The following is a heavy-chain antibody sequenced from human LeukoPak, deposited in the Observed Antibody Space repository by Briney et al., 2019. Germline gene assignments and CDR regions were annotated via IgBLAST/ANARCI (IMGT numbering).Heavy chain of an antibody. D-gene: IGHD6-13*01. V-gene: IGHV4-59*11. J-gene: IGHJ4*02. CDR1: GGSISSHY. CDR3: SRLRSNSWSSYYFDY. CDR2: ISYTGRT. Sequence: PSETLSLTCNVSGGSISSHYWSWLRQPPGKGLEWIGYISYTGRTNYNPSLKSRVTISGDPSNNQFSLRLSSLTAADTAVYYCSRLRSNSWSSYYFDYWGPGAQVAVSP.